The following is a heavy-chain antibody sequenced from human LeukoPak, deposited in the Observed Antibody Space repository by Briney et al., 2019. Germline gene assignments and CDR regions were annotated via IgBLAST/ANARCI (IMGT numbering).Heavy chain of an antibody. J-gene: IGHJ4*02. CDR1: GGTFSSYA. D-gene: IGHD5-24*01. CDR2: ISAYNGNT. Sequence: GASVKVSCKASGGTFSSYAISWVRQAPGQGLEWMGWISAYNGNTNYAQKLQGRVTMTTDTSTSTAYMELRSLRSDDTAVYYCARGYNYYYFDYWGQGTLVTVSS. V-gene: IGHV1-18*01. CDR3: ARGYNYYYFDY.